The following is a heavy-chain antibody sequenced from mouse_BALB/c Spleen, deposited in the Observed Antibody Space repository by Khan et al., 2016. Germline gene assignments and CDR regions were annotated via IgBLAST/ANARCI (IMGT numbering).Heavy chain of an antibody. V-gene: IGHV2-9*02. CDR3: ARDDQDYDAWFAS. Sequence: QLQLKESGPGLVAPSQSLSITCTVSGFSLTSSGVHWVRQPPGKGLDWLGVIWAGGSTDYNSALMSRLSITKENSQNQVFLKMNSLQTDDTALYYCARDDQDYDAWFASWGQGTLVTVSA. CDR1: GFSLTSSG. J-gene: IGHJ3*01. CDR2: IWAGGST. D-gene: IGHD2-4*01.